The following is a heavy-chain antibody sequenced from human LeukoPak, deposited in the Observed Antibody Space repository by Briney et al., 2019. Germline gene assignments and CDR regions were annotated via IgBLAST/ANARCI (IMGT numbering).Heavy chain of an antibody. Sequence: GGSLRLSCAVSGFTFGSYAMTWVRQAPGKGLEWVSSITDGGGSTRYVDSVKGRFTISRDNSKNTLYFQMNGLRAEDTAIYYCAKVRWGRYDAFDIWGQGTMVTVSS. CDR1: GFTFGSYA. V-gene: IGHV3-23*01. J-gene: IGHJ3*02. CDR3: AKVRWGRYDAFDI. CDR2: ITDGGGST. D-gene: IGHD3-16*01.